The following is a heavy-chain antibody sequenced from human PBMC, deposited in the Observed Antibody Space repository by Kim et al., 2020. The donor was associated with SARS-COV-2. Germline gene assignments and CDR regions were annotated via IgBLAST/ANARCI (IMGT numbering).Heavy chain of an antibody. V-gene: IGHV3-23*01. J-gene: IGHJ4*02. D-gene: IGHD3-10*01. CDR3: AKDYGSGSYFYSLQYYFDY. CDR1: GLTFSSYA. Sequence: GGSLRLSCAASGLTFSSYAMSWVRQAPGKGLEWVSAISGSGGSTYYADSVKGRFTISRDNSKNTLYLQMNSLRAEDTAVYYCAKDYGSGSYFYSLQYYFDYWGQGTLVTVSS. CDR2: ISGSGGST.